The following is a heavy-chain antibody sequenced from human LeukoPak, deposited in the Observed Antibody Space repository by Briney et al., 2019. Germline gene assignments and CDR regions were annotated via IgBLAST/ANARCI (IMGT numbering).Heavy chain of an antibody. J-gene: IGHJ3*02. Sequence: PGGSLRLSCAASGFTFSSYTMNWVRQAPGKGLEWVSSISSSSSYIYYADSVKGRFTISRDNAKNSLYLQMNSLRAEDTAVYYCARDLQDCLIAAAGTCAFDIWGQGTMVTVSS. CDR3: ARDLQDCLIAAAGTCAFDI. CDR1: GFTFSSYT. CDR2: ISSSSSYI. V-gene: IGHV3-21*01. D-gene: IGHD6-13*01.